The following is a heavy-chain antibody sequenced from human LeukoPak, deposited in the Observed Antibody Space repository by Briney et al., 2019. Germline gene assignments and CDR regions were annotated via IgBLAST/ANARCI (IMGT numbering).Heavy chain of an antibody. CDR2: IKQDGGEK. J-gene: IGHJ6*02. Sequence: PGGPLRLSCAASGFTFSSYWMSWFRQAPGKGLEWVANIKQDGGEKYYVDSVKGRFTISRDNAKNSLYLQMNSLRAEDTAVYYCARDRYCSSTSCYAYYYYGMDVWGQGTTVTVSS. V-gene: IGHV3-7*01. CDR3: ARDRYCSSTSCYAYYYYGMDV. CDR1: GFTFSSYW. D-gene: IGHD2-2*01.